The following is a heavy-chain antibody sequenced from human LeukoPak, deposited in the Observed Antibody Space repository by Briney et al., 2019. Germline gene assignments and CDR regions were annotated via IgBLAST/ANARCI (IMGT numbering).Heavy chain of an antibody. J-gene: IGHJ5*02. CDR3: ARAEGRFLVWPHRVS. Sequence: PSETLSLTCTVYGGSISSYYWSWIRQPPGKGLEWIWYIYYSGSTNYNPSLKSRVTISVDTSKNQFSLKLSSVTAADTAVYYCARAEGRFLVWPHRVSWGQGTLVTVPS. CDR1: GGSISSYY. D-gene: IGHD3-3*01. CDR2: IYYSGST. V-gene: IGHV4-59*01.